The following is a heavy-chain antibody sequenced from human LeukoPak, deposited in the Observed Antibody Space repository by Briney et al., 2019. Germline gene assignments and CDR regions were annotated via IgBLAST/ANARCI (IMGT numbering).Heavy chain of an antibody. V-gene: IGHV3-48*02. Sequence: PGGSLRLSCAASGFTFSSYSMNWVRQAPGKGLEWVSYISSSSSTIYYADSVKGQFTISRDNAKNSLYLQMNSLRDEDTAVYYCARGNYYDSSGYKTGRGQGTLVTVSS. D-gene: IGHD3-22*01. CDR2: ISSSSSTI. J-gene: IGHJ4*02. CDR1: GFTFSSYS. CDR3: ARGNYYDSSGYKTG.